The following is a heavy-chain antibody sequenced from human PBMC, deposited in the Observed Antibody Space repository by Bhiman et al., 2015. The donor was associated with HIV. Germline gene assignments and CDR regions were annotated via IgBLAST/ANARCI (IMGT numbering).Heavy chain of an antibody. CDR2: IRYDGSNK. Sequence: VQLVESGGGLIQPGGSLRLSCAASGFTVSGNYMSWVRQAPGKGLEWVAFIRYDGSNKFYADSLKGRFTISRDNSKSTLYLHMNNLRPEDTSVYYCARPSGSYYEEFYFDHWGQGTLVTVSS. J-gene: IGHJ4*02. D-gene: IGHD1-26*01. CDR3: ARPSGSYYEEFYFDH. V-gene: IGHV3-30*02. CDR1: GFTVSGNY.